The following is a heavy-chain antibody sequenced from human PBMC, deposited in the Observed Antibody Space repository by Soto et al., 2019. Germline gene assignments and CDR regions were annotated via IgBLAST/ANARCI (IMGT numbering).Heavy chain of an antibody. D-gene: IGHD2-2*01. J-gene: IGHJ3*01. Sequence: ITLKESGPTLVKPTQTLTLTCSFSGFSLSADGVGVGWIRQPPGKALXWLALIYWDDDTRYRPSLKSRLTITKDSSKNQVVLTMTNMDPVDTATYYCAHAYGGTSWPNDAFDVWGQGTVVTVSS. V-gene: IGHV2-5*02. CDR2: IYWDDDT. CDR1: GFSLSADGVG. CDR3: AHAYGGTSWPNDAFDV.